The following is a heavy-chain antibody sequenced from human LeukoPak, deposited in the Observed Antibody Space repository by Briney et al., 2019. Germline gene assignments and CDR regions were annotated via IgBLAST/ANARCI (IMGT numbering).Heavy chain of an antibody. CDR1: GDSISTYY. D-gene: IGHD4-11*01. J-gene: IGHJ6*03. CDR3: AREHGSWSYRYYCFVDV. V-gene: IGHV4-59*01. CDR2: VSYNGRT. Sequence: PSETLSLTCSVSGDSISTYYWSWVRQAPGKGLEWIGHVSYNGRTNYNPSLKSRATISLGTSKSHFSLTLNSMTPADTAIYYCAREHGSWSYRYYCFVDVWGKGTTVTVSS.